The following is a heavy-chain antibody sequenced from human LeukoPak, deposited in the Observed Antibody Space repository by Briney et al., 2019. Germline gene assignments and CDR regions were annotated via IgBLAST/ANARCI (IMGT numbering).Heavy chain of an antibody. D-gene: IGHD3-3*01. CDR1: GFTFSDYY. CDR2: ISSSDTTI. CDR3: AKADDYDFWSGGDY. J-gene: IGHJ4*02. V-gene: IGHV3-11*01. Sequence: PGGSLRLSCVASGFTFSDYYMSWIRQAPGKGLEWVSYISSSDTTIYYADSVKGRFTISRDNSKNTLYLQMNSLRAEDTAVYYCAKADDYDFWSGGDYWGQGTLVTVSS.